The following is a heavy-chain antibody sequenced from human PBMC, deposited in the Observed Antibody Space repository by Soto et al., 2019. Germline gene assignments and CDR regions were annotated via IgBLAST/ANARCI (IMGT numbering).Heavy chain of an antibody. V-gene: IGHV3-30*18. D-gene: IGHD3-10*01. J-gene: IGHJ4*02. CDR1: GVTFSSYG. CDR2: ISYDGSNK. CDR3: AEDRMTFGDTSFDY. Sequence: GGSLRLSCAASGVTFSSYGMHWVRQAPGKGLEWVAVISYDGSNKYYAASVKGRFTISRDNSRNTLYLQMNSLRAEDTAVYYCAEDRMTFGDTSFDYWGQGTLVPVSS.